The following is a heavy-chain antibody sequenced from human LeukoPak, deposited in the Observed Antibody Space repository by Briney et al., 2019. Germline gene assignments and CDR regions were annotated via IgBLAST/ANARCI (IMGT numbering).Heavy chain of an antibody. Sequence: VASVKVSCKSSGGTFSTYAISWVRQAPGQGLEWMVGIIPIFGTANYAQKFQGRVTITADESTSTAYMELSSLRSEDTAVYYCARGVIAVAGTASFDYWGQGTLVTVSS. CDR3: ARGVIAVAGTASFDY. V-gene: IGHV1-69*13. CDR2: IIPIFGTA. J-gene: IGHJ4*02. D-gene: IGHD6-19*01. CDR1: GGTFSTYA.